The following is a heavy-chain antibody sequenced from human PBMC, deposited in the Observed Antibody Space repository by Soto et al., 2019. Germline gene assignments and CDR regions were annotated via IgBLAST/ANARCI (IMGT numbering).Heavy chain of an antibody. CDR2: ISASGGTS. Sequence: PGASLRLSCAASGFMFSSYGMSWVRQAPGKGLEWVSSISASGGTSNLADSVEGRCTISRDNSKSTLYLQMNSLRAEDTAVYYCAKLTYPSASTGYYYERVSGWIDSWGQGTLVTVSS. V-gene: IGHV3-23*01. CDR3: AKLTYPSASTGYYYERVSGWIDS. J-gene: IGHJ5*01. CDR1: GFMFSSYG. D-gene: IGHD3-22*01.